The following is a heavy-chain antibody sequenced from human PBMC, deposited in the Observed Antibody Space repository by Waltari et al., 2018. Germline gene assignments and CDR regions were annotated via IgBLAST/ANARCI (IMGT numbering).Heavy chain of an antibody. CDR2: SRDKANSYTT. J-gene: IGHJ6*02. Sequence: EVQLVGYGGCLVQPGASLRPAWAAAGFTFSDPYFYGVSQAPGKGLEWVGRSRDKANSYTTEFAASVKGRFTISRDDSKKSLYLQMDSLKTEDTAVYYCASYDFDSRGYTYGMDVWGQGTTVTVSS. CDR1: GFTFSDPY. CDR3: ASYDFDSRGYTYGMDV. V-gene: IGHV3-72*01. D-gene: IGHD3-22*01.